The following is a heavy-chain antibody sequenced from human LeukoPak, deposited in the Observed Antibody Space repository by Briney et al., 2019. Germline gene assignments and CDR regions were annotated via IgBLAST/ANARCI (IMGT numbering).Heavy chain of an antibody. CDR2: INPSGGST. CDR1: GYTFTSYY. CDR3: ARDLSSGSPPSWFDP. D-gene: IGHD1-26*01. J-gene: IGHJ5*02. Sequence: ASVKVSCKASGYTFTSYYMHWVQQAPGQGLEWMGIINPSGGSTSYAQKFQGRVTMTRDTSTSTVYMELSSLRSEDTAVYYCARDLSSGSPPSWFDPWGQGTLVTVSS. V-gene: IGHV1-46*01.